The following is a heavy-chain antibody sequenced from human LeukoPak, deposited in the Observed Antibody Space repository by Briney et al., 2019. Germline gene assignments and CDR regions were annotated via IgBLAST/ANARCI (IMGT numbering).Heavy chain of an antibody. CDR2: INPNSGGT. J-gene: IGHJ4*02. V-gene: IGHV1-2*02. D-gene: IGHD5-12*01. CDR3: ARDNSGYDYTFDY. CDR1: GYTFTGYY. Sequence: ASVKVSCKASGYTFTGYYMHWVRQAPGQGREWMGWINPNSGGTNYAQKFQGRVTMTRDTSISTAYMELSRLRSDDTAVYYCARDNSGYDYTFDYWGQGTLVTVSS.